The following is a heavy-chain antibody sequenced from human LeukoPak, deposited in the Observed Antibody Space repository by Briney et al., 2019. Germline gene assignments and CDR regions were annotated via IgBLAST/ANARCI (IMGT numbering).Heavy chain of an antibody. CDR2: IYHSGST. J-gene: IGHJ6*03. Sequence: SETPSLTCAVSGYSISSGYYWGWIRQPPGKGLEWIGSIYHSGSTYYNPSLKSRVTISVDTSNNQFSLTLSSVTAADTAVYYCASNLQTDYGLDYYYMDVWGKGTTVTVSS. CDR1: GYSISSGYY. V-gene: IGHV4-38-2*01. CDR3: ASNLQTDYGLDYYYMDV. D-gene: IGHD4-17*01.